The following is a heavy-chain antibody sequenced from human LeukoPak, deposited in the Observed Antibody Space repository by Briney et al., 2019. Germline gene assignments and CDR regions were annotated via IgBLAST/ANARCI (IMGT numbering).Heavy chain of an antibody. J-gene: IGHJ5*02. CDR2: IYTSGST. Sequence: PSETLSLTCTVSGGSISSYYWGWIRQPAGKGLEWIGRIYTSGSTNYNPSLKSRVTMSVDTSKNQFSLKLSSVTAADTAVYYCARGQYNAILWFGELSAFDPWGQGTLVTVSS. V-gene: IGHV4-4*07. D-gene: IGHD3-10*01. CDR3: ARGQYNAILWFGELSAFDP. CDR1: GGSISSYY.